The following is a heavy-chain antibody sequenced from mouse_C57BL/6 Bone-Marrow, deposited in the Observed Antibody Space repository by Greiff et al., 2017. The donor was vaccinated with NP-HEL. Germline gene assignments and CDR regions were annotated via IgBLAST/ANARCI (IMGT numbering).Heavy chain of an antibody. V-gene: IGHV1-81*01. CDR2: IYPRSGNT. Sequence: QVHVKQSGAELARPGASVKLSCKASGYTFTSYGISWVKQRTGQGLEWIGEIYPRSGNTYYNEKFKGKATLTADKSSSTAYMELRSLTSEDSAVYFCAREVVVAPGYWGQGTTLTVSS. J-gene: IGHJ2*01. CDR3: AREVVVAPGY. CDR1: GYTFTSYG. D-gene: IGHD1-1*01.